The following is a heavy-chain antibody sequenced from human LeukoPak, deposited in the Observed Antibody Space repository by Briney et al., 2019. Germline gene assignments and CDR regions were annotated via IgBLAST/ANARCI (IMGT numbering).Heavy chain of an antibody. CDR2: IIPIFGTA. CDR1: GGTFSSYA. Sequence: GASVKVSCKASGGTFSSYAISWVRQAPGQGLEWMGGIIPIFGTANYAQKFQGRVTITTDESTSTAYMELSSLRSEDTAVYYCARGLGYCSSTSCYGWFDPWGQGTLVTVSS. D-gene: IGHD2-2*01. V-gene: IGHV1-69*05. CDR3: ARGLGYCSSTSCYGWFDP. J-gene: IGHJ5*02.